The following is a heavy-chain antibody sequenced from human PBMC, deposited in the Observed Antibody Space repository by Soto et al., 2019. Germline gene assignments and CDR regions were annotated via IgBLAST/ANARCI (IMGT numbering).Heavy chain of an antibody. CDR2: FYHSVST. Sequence: SETLSLTCAVSGGSISSGGYSWSWIRQPPGKGLEWIGYFYHSVSTYYNPSLKSRVTISVDRSKNQFSLNLSSVTAADTAVYYCARGIAGLADFDYWGQGTLVTVS. V-gene: IGHV4-30-2*01. CDR3: ARGIAGLADFDY. CDR1: GGSISSGGYS. J-gene: IGHJ4*02. D-gene: IGHD2-15*01.